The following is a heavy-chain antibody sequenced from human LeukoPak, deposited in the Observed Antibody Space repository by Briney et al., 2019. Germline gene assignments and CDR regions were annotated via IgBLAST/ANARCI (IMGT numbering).Heavy chain of an antibody. CDR1: GFTFSSYW. J-gene: IGHJ3*02. CDR3: ARELRFGELAFDI. CDR2: INGDGSST. D-gene: IGHD3-10*01. V-gene: IGHV3-74*01. Sequence: GGSLRLSCAASGFTFSSYWMHWVRQASGKGLVWVSRINGDGSSTTYAGSVKGRFTISRDNAKNTLYLRMNSLRAEDTAVYYCARELRFGELAFDIWGQGTLVTVSS.